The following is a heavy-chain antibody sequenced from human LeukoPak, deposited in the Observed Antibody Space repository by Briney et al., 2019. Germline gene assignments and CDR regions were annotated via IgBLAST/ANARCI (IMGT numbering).Heavy chain of an antibody. CDR1: GFTFSSYA. V-gene: IGHV3-23*01. CDR2: ISGSGGST. Sequence: GGSLRLSCAASGFTFSSYAMSWVRQAPGKGLEWVSAISGSGGSTYYADSVKGRFTISRDNSKNALYLQMNSLRAEDTAVYYCAKARWAPTYYDYWGQGTLVTVSS. D-gene: IGHD4-23*01. CDR3: AKARWAPTYYDY. J-gene: IGHJ4*02.